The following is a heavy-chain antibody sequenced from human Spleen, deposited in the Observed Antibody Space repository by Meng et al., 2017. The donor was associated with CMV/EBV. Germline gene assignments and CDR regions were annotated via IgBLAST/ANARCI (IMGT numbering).Heavy chain of an antibody. Sequence: FGGSFSYDPVSWLRQAPGQGFEWLGGFIPILDTANYAEKFQGRVTITADKSKNTAYMELTSLTSDDTAFYYCATEGSSSWGAWFDPWGQGTLVTVSS. CDR3: ATEGSSSWGAWFDP. J-gene: IGHJ5*02. CDR1: GGSFSYDP. D-gene: IGHD6-13*01. CDR2: FIPILDTA. V-gene: IGHV1-69*06.